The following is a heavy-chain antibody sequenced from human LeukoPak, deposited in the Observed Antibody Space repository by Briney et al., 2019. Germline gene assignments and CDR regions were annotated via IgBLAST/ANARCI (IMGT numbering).Heavy chain of an antibody. CDR1: GYTLTELS. D-gene: IGHD2-21*02. CDR2: FDPEDGET. V-gene: IGHV1-24*01. J-gene: IGHJ4*02. Sequence: ASVTVSCKVSGYTLTELSMHWVRQAPGKGLEWMGGFDPEDGETIYAQKFQGRVTMTEDTSTDTAYMELSSLRSEDTAVYYCATGIGDFWTFDYWGQGTLVTVSS. CDR3: ATGIGDFWTFDY.